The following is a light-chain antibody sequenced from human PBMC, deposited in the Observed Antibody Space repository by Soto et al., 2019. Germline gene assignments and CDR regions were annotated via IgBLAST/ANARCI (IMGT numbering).Light chain of an antibody. CDR2: EDS. Sequence: QSALTQPASVSGSPGQSITISCTGSSDLISWYQQHPGKAPKLMIFEDSKRTSGVSNRFSGSKSGNTASLTISGLQTDDEGDYYCCSYATNTWVFGGGTKLTVL. V-gene: IGLV2-23*01. CDR3: CSYATNTWV. CDR1: SSDL. J-gene: IGLJ3*02.